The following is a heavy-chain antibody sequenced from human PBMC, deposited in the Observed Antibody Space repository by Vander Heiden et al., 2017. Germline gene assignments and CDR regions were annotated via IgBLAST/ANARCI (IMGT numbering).Heavy chain of an antibody. CDR1: GFSVSTNY. V-gene: IGHV3-53*01. J-gene: IGHJ6*02. CDR2: IYPGGNT. D-gene: IGHD4-4*01. CDR3: ARDTDHYGMNV. Sequence: VHLVDSGGGLIRPGGSLRLSCAASGFSVSTNYMSWVRQAPGKGLECVSVIYPGGNTFYADSVMGRFTVSRDTSRNTLYLQMNSLKVEDTAMYYCARDTDHYGMNVWGQGTTVTVSS.